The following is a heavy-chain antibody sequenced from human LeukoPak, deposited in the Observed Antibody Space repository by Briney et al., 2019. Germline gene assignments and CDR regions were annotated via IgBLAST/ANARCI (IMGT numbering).Heavy chain of an antibody. CDR1: GYTFTGYL. Sequence: ASVKVSFKASGYTFTGYLMHWVRQAPGQGLEWMGWINPNIGVTNYAQQFQGRVSMTRDTSISTVYMELSRLISDDTAVYYCARFGFAFGDPDYWGQGTLVTVSS. CDR2: INPNIGVT. CDR3: ARFGFAFGDPDY. J-gene: IGHJ4*02. D-gene: IGHD3-10*01. V-gene: IGHV1-2*02.